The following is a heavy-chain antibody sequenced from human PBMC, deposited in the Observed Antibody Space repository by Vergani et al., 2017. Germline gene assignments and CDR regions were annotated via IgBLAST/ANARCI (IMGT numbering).Heavy chain of an antibody. Sequence: EVQLVQSGAEVKKPGETLRISCKGSGYSFTSYWISWVRQMPGKGLEWMGRIDPSDSYTNYSPSFQGHVTISADKSIITAYLQWSSLKASDTAMYYCARHLYCGGDCYGQDYWGQGTLVTVSS. J-gene: IGHJ4*02. V-gene: IGHV5-10-1*03. CDR3: ARHLYCGGDCYGQDY. CDR1: GYSFTSYW. CDR2: IDPSDSYT. D-gene: IGHD2-21*02.